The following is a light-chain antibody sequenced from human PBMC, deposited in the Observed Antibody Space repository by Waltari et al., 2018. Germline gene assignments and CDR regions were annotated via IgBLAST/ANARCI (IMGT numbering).Light chain of an antibody. J-gene: IGKJ2*01. CDR3: QQCYSSPYT. V-gene: IGKV4-1*01. Sequence: DIVMTQSPDPLAVSLGERATINCKSSQSVLSSSNNKNYLVWYQQKQGQPPKLLIYWASTRDSGVPDRFSGSGSGTDFTLTISSLQAEDVAIYYCQQCYSSPYTFGQGTKLEIK. CDR2: WAS. CDR1: QSVLSSSNNKNY.